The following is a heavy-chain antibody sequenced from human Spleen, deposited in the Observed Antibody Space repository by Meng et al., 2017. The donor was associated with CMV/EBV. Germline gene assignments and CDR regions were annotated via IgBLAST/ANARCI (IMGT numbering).Heavy chain of an antibody. CDR2: INHSGST. CDR3: ARDRYSSGWLYYYYYGMDV. V-gene: IGHV4-34*01. CDR1: GGSFSGYY. J-gene: IGHJ6*02. Sequence: SETLSLTCAVYGGSFSGYYWSWIRQPPGKGLEWIGEINHSGSTNYNPSLKSRVTISVDTSKNQFSLKLSSVTAADTAVYYCARDRYSSGWLYYYYYGMDVWGQGTTVTVSS. D-gene: IGHD6-19*01.